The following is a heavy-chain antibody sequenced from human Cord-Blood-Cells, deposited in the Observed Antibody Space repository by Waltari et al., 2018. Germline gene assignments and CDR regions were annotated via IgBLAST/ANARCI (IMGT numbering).Heavy chain of an antibody. Sequence: QVQLQESGPGLVKPSETLSLTCTVSGGSIISYNWSWIRQPPGKGLEWIGYIYYSGSTNYNPSLKSRVTISVDTSKNQFSLKLSSVTAADTAVYYCARVTQGWSWGWGYFDYWGQGTLVTVSS. CDR2: IYYSGST. J-gene: IGHJ4*02. V-gene: IGHV4-59*01. D-gene: IGHD7-27*01. CDR3: ARVTQGWSWGWGYFDY. CDR1: GGSIISYN.